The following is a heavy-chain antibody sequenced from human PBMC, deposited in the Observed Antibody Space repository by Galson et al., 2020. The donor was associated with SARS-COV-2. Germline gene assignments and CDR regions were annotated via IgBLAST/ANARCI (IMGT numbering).Heavy chain of an antibody. CDR2: IYYTGTT. Sequence: SETLSLTCTVSGGSISNGGYYWNWVRQHPGKGLEWIGYIYYTGTTYYNPSLKTRVTMSVDTSKNQFSLRLSSVTAADTAVYYCARALYDTSGFGFFHHWGQGTLVSVSS. CDR1: GGSISNGGYY. CDR3: ARALYDTSGFGFFHH. J-gene: IGHJ1*01. D-gene: IGHD3-22*01. V-gene: IGHV4-31*03.